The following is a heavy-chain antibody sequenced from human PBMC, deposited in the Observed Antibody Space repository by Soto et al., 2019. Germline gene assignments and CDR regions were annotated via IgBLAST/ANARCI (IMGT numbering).Heavy chain of an antibody. V-gene: IGHV1-69*13. Sequence: SVKVSCKASGGTFSSYAISWVRQAPGQGLEWMGGIIPIFGTANYAQKFQGRVTITADESTSTAYMELSSLRSEDTAVYYCARGYVFWSGYSPGGYYYYGMDVWGQGTTVTGSS. CDR2: IIPIFGTA. CDR1: GGTFSSYA. D-gene: IGHD3-3*01. CDR3: ARGYVFWSGYSPGGYYYYGMDV. J-gene: IGHJ6*02.